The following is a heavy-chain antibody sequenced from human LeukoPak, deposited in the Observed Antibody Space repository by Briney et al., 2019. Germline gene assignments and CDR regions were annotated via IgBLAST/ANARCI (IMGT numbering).Heavy chain of an antibody. CDR1: GFTFSSYW. J-gene: IGHJ4*02. CDR3: ARTIEMATISYFDY. Sequence: GGSLRLSCAASGFTFSSYWMSWVRQAPGKGLEWVSYISSSDSTIYYADSVKGRFTISRDNAKNSLYLQMNSLRAGDTAVYYCARTIEMATISYFDYWGQGALVTVSS. D-gene: IGHD5-24*01. CDR2: ISSSDSTI. V-gene: IGHV3-48*04.